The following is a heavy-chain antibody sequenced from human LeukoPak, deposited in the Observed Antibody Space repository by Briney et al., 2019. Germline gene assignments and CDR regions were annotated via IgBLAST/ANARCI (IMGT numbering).Heavy chain of an antibody. J-gene: IGHJ4*02. CDR1: GFTFSSYG. D-gene: IGHD3-16*01. Sequence: GGSLRLSCAASGFTFSSYGMHWVRQAPGKGLEWVAFIRYDGSNKYYADSVKGRFTISRDNSKNTLYLQMNSLRAEDTAVYFCLRPPSDYWGQGTLVTVSS. CDR2: IRYDGSNK. V-gene: IGHV3-30*02. CDR3: LRPPSDY.